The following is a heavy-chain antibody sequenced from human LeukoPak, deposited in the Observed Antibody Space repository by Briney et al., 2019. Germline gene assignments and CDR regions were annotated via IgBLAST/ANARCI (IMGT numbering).Heavy chain of an antibody. CDR2: IYYSGST. J-gene: IGHJ4*02. CDR3: ARLGPRYSYGDY. CDR1: GGSISSSSYY. V-gene: IGHV4-39*01. D-gene: IGHD5-18*01. Sequence: PSETLSLTCTVSGGSISSSSYYWGWIRQPPGKGLEWIGSIYYSGSTYYNPSLKTRVTISVDTSKNQFSLKLSSVTAAHTAVYYCARLGPRYSYGDYWGQGTLVTVSS.